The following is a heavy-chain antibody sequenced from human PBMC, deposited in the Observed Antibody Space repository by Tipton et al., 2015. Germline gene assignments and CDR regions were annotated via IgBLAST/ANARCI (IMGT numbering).Heavy chain of an antibody. CDR3: ARDLEHGMDV. Sequence: GLVKPSESLSLTCNVSGGSVSSGNYYWSWIRQPPGKGLEWIGYISYTENTHNNPSLKSRVTISLDTSKNQFSLTLNSVTAADTAVYYCARDLEHGMDVWGQGTTVTVSS. J-gene: IGHJ6*02. D-gene: IGHD5-24*01. V-gene: IGHV4-61*01. CDR1: GGSVSSGNYY. CDR2: ISYTENT.